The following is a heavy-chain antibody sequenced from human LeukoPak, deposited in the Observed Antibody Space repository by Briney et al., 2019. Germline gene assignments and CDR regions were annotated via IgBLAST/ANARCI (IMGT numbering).Heavy chain of an antibody. D-gene: IGHD6-13*01. CDR1: GYTFTGYY. Sequence: ASVKVSCKASGYTFTGYYMHWVRQAPGQGLEWMGWINPNSGGTNYAQKFQGRVTMTRDTSISTAYMELSRLRSDDTAVYYCARYSLPGISSYLNWFDPWGQGTLVTVSS. CDR3: ARYSLPGISSYLNWFDP. CDR2: INPNSGGT. V-gene: IGHV1-2*02. J-gene: IGHJ5*02.